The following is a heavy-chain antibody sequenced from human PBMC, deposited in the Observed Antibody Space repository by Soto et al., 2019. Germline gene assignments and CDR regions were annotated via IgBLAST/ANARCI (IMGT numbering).Heavy chain of an antibody. CDR3: ARRDTSGFLRYFDN. D-gene: IGHD3-3*01. CDR1: GGTLSSFINYP. CDR2: IVPNVGTV. J-gene: IGHJ4*02. V-gene: IGHV1-69*06. Sequence: QMQLVQSGAEVKKPGSSEKVSCKASGGTLSSFINYPINWVRQAPGQGLEWMGGIVPNVGTVNYAQKFQGRVTITADKSTGTAYMELSSLRSEDTALYYCARRDTSGFLRYFDNWGQGTLVTVSS.